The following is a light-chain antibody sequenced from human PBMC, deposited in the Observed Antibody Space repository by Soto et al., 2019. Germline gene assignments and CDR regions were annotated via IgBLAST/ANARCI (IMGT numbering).Light chain of an antibody. CDR2: GAS. CDR1: QSVGSN. CDR3: QQYGESPIT. Sequence: EIVMTQSPATLSVSPGERATLSCRASQSVGSNLAWYQQKPGQAPRLLIYGASSRATGIPDRFSGSGSGTDFTLTISRLEPEDIAMYYCQQYGESPITFGAGTKVEIK. J-gene: IGKJ4*01. V-gene: IGKV3-20*01.